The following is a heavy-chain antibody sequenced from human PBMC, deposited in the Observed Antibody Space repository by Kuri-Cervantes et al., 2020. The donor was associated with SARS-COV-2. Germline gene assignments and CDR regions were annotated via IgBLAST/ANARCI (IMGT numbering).Heavy chain of an antibody. V-gene: IGHV4-34*01. CDR1: DASFSGYY. CDR3: ARRGPRLEVRYYYYYGMDV. J-gene: IGHJ6*02. D-gene: IGHD3-3*01. Sequence: SQTLSLTCAVHDASFSGYYWSWIRQPPGKGLEWIGSIYYSGSTYYNPSLKSLVTISVDTSKNQFSLKLSSVTAADTAVYYCARRGPRLEVRYYYYYGMDVWGQGTTVTVSS. CDR2: IYYSGST.